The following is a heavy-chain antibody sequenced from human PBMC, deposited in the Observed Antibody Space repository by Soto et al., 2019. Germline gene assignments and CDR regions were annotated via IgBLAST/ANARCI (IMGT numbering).Heavy chain of an antibody. CDR3: ARLAPEDSYRLLSSIQIWGAFAH. CDR2: IYPGDSDT. J-gene: IGHJ4*02. CDR1: GYTFTNYW. Sequence: GEALNISCKGSGYTFTNYWIGWVRQMPGTGLEWMGIIYPGDSDTRYRPSFQGQFTISADKSISTAYLQWSGLKASDTAMYYCARLAPEDSYRLLSSIQIWGAFAHWGQGTPVTVS. V-gene: IGHV5-51*01. D-gene: IGHD5-18*01.